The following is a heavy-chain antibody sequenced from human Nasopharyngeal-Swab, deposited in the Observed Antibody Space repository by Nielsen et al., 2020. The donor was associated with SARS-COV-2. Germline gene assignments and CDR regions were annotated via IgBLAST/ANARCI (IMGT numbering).Heavy chain of an antibody. CDR3: AKGGGRYAY. Sequence: GGSLRLSCAASGFTFSTYAMTWVRQAPGKGLEWVSVIYSGAGSTYYPGSVKGRFTISRDNSKNTLYLQMNSLRAEDTAVYYCAKGGGRYAYWGQGTLVTVSS. CDR2: IYSGAGST. CDR1: GFTFSTYA. J-gene: IGHJ4*02. V-gene: IGHV3-23*03. D-gene: IGHD3-16*01.